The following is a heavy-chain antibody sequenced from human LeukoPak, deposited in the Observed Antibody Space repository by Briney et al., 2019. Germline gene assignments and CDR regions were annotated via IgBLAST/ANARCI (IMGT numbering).Heavy chain of an antibody. V-gene: IGHV3-30*18. D-gene: IGHD2-21*02. Sequence: PGGSLRLSCAASGFTFSSYGMHWVRQAPGKGLEWVAVISYDGSNKYYADSVKGRFTISRDNSKNTLYLQMNSLRAEDTAVYYCAKEVVTATPYYYYYYGMDVWGQGTTVTVSS. CDR2: ISYDGSNK. CDR3: AKEVVTATPYYYYYYGMDV. J-gene: IGHJ6*02. CDR1: GFTFSSYG.